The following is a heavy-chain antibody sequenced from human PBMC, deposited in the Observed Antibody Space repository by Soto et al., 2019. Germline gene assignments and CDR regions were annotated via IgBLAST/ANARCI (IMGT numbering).Heavy chain of an antibody. CDR2: INAGNGNT. CDR1: GYTFTSYA. Sequence: GASVKGSCKASGYTFTSYAMHWVRQAPGQRLEWMGWINAGNGNTKYSQKFQGRVTITRDTSASTAYMELSSLRSEDTAVYYCARAHYDILTGYSLNWFDPWGQGTLVTVSS. CDR3: ARAHYDILTGYSLNWFDP. J-gene: IGHJ5*02. V-gene: IGHV1-3*01. D-gene: IGHD3-9*01.